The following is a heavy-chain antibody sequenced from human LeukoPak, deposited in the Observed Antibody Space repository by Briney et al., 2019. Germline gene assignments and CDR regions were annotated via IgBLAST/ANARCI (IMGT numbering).Heavy chain of an antibody. CDR2: ISGSGGST. J-gene: IGHJ1*01. D-gene: IGHD2-21*02. CDR1: GFTFSSYA. Sequence: GGSLRLSCAASGFTFSSYAMSRVRQAPGKGPEWVSVISGSGGSTYYADSVKGRFTISRDNSKNTLYLQMNSLRAEDTAVYYCAKDEYCGGDCYIQHWGQGTLVTVSS. CDR3: AKDEYCGGDCYIQH. V-gene: IGHV3-23*01.